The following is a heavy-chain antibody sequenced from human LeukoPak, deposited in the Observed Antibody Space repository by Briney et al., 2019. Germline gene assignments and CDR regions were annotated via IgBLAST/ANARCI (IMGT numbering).Heavy chain of an antibody. V-gene: IGHV1-8*01. J-gene: IGHJ4*02. CDR3: ARGRPTNLNGIY. D-gene: IGHD1-1*01. Sequence: ASVKVSCKASGYTFTAHHINWVRQATGQGVEWMGWMNPESGKTNYAQKFQGRLTMTWDTSTNTAYMELSSLRSEDTPVYYCARGRPTNLNGIYWGQGTLVTVSS. CDR1: GYTFTAHH. CDR2: MNPESGKT.